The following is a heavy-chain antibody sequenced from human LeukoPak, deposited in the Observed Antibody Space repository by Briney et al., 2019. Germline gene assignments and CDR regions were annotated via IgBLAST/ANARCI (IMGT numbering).Heavy chain of an antibody. D-gene: IGHD2-2*01. V-gene: IGHV4-59*01. J-gene: IGHJ4*02. Sequence: GSLRLSCAASGFTFSNAWMSWVRQPPGKGLEWIGYIYYSWTTNYNPSLKNRVTISGDTSKNQFSLKLSSVTAADTAVYYCARVEECSSTSCYYGYWGQGTLVTVSS. CDR2: IYYSWTT. CDR3: ARVEECSSTSCYYGY. CDR1: GFTFSNAW.